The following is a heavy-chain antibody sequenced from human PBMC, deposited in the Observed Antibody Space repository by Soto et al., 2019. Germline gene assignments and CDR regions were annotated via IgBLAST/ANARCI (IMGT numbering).Heavy chain of an antibody. D-gene: IGHD1-1*01. CDR3: AKDLGGTTGY. V-gene: IGHV3-23*01. CDR1: GFSFSRYG. Sequence: EVQLLESGGGLVQPGGSLRLSCAASGFSFSRYGMSWVRQAPGKGLEWVSTLSISGGSTYYADSVKGRFTISEDNSKNMLYLEMNSLRAEDTAVYYCAKDLGGTTGYWGQGTLVTVSS. CDR2: LSISGGST. J-gene: IGHJ4*02.